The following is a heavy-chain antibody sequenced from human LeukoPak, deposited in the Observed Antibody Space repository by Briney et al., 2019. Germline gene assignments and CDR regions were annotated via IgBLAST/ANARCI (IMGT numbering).Heavy chain of an antibody. V-gene: IGHV3-11*04. CDR1: GFTFSDYY. J-gene: IGHJ3*02. CDR3: ARWGDHGTRDAFDI. D-gene: IGHD1-7*01. CDR2: IISSGSTI. Sequence: GGSLRLSCAASGFTFSDYYMRWIRQTPGKGLEWVSYIISSGSTIYYTDSLKGRFTIYRDNAKNSLYLQMNSLRAEDTAVYYCARWGDHGTRDAFDIWGQGTMVTVSS.